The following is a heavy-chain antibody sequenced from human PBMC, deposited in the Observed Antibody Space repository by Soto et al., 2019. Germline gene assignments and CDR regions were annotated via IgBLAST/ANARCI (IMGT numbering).Heavy chain of an antibody. CDR1: GFSLSTSGEG. CDR3: AHRRDATVRVPAAISAWFDP. D-gene: IGHD2-2*01. J-gene: IGHJ5*02. Sequence: SGPTLVNPTQALTLTCTFSGFSLSTSGEGVGWIRQPPGKALEWLALIFWDDDKRYNSSLRSRLTITKATSKNQVVLTLTNMDPVDTATYYCAHRRDATVRVPAAISAWFDPWGQGTQVTVSS. CDR2: IFWDDDK. V-gene: IGHV2-5*02.